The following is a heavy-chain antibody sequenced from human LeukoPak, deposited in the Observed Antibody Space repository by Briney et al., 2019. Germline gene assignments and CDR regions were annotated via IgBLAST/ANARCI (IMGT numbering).Heavy chain of an antibody. CDR1: GFTFSSYG. J-gene: IGHJ1*01. CDR3: AKAGNDIVVVPAAGMYFQH. CDR2: IRYDGSNK. Sequence: GGSLRLSCAASGFTFSSYGMHWVHQAPGKGLEWVAFIRYDGSNKYYADSVKGRFTISRDNSKNTLYLQMNSLRAEDTAVYYCAKAGNDIVVVPAAGMYFQHWGQGTLVTVSS. V-gene: IGHV3-30*02. D-gene: IGHD2-2*01.